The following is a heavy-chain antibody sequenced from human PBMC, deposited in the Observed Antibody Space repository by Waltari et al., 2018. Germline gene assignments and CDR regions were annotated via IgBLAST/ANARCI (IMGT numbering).Heavy chain of an antibody. V-gene: IGHV4-59*01. Sequence: QVQLQESGPGLMKPSETLSLTSTLSGASIRSSRLSWIRQPPGKGLEWIGYIYYSGSTNYNPSLKSRVTISVDTSKNQFSLKLSSVTAADTAVYYCARDSGVPAALDYWGQGTLVTVSS. J-gene: IGHJ4*02. D-gene: IGHD2-2*01. CDR3: ARDSGVPAALDY. CDR1: GASIRSSR. CDR2: IYYSGST.